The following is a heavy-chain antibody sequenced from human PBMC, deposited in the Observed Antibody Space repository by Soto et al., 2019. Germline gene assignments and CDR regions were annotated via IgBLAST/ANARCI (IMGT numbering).Heavy chain of an antibody. V-gene: IGHV4-39*01. CDR2: IYYSGST. J-gene: IGHJ4*02. Sequence: PSETLSLTCTVSGGSISSSSYYWGWIRQPPGKGLEWIGSIYYSGSTYYNPSLKSRVTISVDTSKNQFSLKLSSVTAADTAVYYCARVVTIFGVVITRYFDYWGQGTLVTVS. CDR3: ARVVTIFGVVITRYFDY. D-gene: IGHD3-3*01. CDR1: GGSISSSSYY.